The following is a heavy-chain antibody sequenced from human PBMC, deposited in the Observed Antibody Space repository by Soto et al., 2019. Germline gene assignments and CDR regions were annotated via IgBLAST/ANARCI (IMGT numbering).Heavy chain of an antibody. CDR2: IYYSGST. Sequence: PSETLSLTCTVSGGSISSYYWSWIRQPPGKGLEWIGYIYYSGSTNYNPSLKSRVTISVDTSKNQFSLKLSSVTAADTAVYYCARVGYSYGYDYWGQGTMVTVYS. V-gene: IGHV4-59*01. CDR1: GGSISSYY. J-gene: IGHJ4*02. D-gene: IGHD5-18*01. CDR3: ARVGYSYGYDY.